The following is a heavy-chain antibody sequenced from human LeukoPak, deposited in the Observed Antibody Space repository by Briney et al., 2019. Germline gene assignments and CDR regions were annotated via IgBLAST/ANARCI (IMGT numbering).Heavy chain of an antibody. CDR3: AKFRTTLSRAFDY. Sequence: GGSLRLSCAASGFTFDDYGMSWVRQAPGKGLEWVAFIRYDGNIKYYADSVKGRFTISRDNSKNTLYLQMNSLITDDTALHYCAKFRTTLSRAFDYWGQGTLVTVSS. D-gene: IGHD2-2*01. J-gene: IGHJ4*02. CDR1: GFTFDDYG. V-gene: IGHV3-30*02. CDR2: IRYDGNIK.